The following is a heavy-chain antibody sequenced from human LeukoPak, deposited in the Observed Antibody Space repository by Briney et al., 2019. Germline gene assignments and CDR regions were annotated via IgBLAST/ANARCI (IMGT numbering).Heavy chain of an antibody. Sequence: KAGGSLRLSCKGSGSSFTKYWTGWVRQMPGKGLEWMGIIYPGDSDTRYSPSFQGQVTISADKSISTAYLQWSSLKASDSAMYYCARRLAYGDLDYWGQGTLVTVSS. CDR3: ARRLAYGDLDY. V-gene: IGHV5-51*01. J-gene: IGHJ4*02. CDR2: IYPGDSDT. D-gene: IGHD4-17*01. CDR1: GSSFTKYW.